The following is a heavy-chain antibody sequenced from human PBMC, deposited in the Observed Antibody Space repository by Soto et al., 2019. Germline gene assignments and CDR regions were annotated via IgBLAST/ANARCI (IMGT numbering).Heavy chain of an antibody. CDR2: ISSSSSTK. CDR3: ARDPSTLNLYWYFDL. Sequence: EVHLVESGGGLVQPGGSLRLSCAASGFTSSTYSMNWVRQAPGKGLEWVSYISSSSSTKYYADSVKGRFTISRDNAKNSLYLQMNSLRDEDTAVYYCARDPSTLNLYWYFDLWGRGTLVTVSS. J-gene: IGHJ2*01. V-gene: IGHV3-48*02. CDR1: GFTSSTYS.